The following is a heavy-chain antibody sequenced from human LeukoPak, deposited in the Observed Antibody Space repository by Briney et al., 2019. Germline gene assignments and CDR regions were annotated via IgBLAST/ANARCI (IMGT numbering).Heavy chain of an antibody. D-gene: IGHD3-10*01. CDR1: GFTFSDYA. Sequence: GGSLRLSCQASGFTFSDYAMSWVRQAPGKGLEWVSSINPDGGSFFADSVKGRFTISRDDSRSVVYLQMNTLSAEDTAVYYCARSGVATCHYWGQGILVAVSS. CDR3: ARSGVATCHY. V-gene: IGHV3-23*01. CDR2: INPDGGS. J-gene: IGHJ4*02.